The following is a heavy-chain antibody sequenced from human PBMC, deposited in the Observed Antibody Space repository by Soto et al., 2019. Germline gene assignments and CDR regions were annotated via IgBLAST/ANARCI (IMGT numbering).Heavy chain of an antibody. CDR2: INHSGST. Sequence: QVQLQQWGAGLLKPSETLSLTCAVYGGSFSGYYWSWIRQPPGKGLEWIGEINHSGSTNYNPSLNSRFTMTVDTSKNQVSLKLSAVAAADTAVYYCARGLVQYCSGGSCYIGGCYFDYWGQGTLVTVSS. CDR1: GGSFSGYY. J-gene: IGHJ4*02. V-gene: IGHV4-34*01. CDR3: ARGLVQYCSGGSCYIGGCYFDY. D-gene: IGHD2-15*01.